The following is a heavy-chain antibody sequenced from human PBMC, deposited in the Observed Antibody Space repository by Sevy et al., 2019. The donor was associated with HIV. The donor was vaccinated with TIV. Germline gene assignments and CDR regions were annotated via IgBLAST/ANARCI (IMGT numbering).Heavy chain of an antibody. V-gene: IGHV1-69*13. CDR2: IIPIFGTA. CDR3: ARVPQWLDENYYYYYGMDV. CDR1: GGTFSSYA. D-gene: IGHD6-19*01. J-gene: IGHJ6*02. Sequence: ASVKVSCKASGGTFSSYAISWVRQAPGQGLEWMGGIIPIFGTANYAQKFQGRVTITADESTSTAYMELSSLRSEDTAVYYWARVPQWLDENYYYYYGMDVWGQGTTVTVSS.